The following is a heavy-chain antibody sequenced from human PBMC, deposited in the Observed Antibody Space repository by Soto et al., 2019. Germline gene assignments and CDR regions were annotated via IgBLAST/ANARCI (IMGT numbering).Heavy chain of an antibody. V-gene: IGHV2-5*02. CDR3: VHSHVLRWFGFDS. Sequence: QITLKESGPTLVEPTQTLTLTCTFSELSLSTSGVGVGWIRQPPGKALEWLALIYWDDDKRYSPSLKSSLTITKVTSNNQVVLTMTNMDPVDTATYYCVHSHVLRWFGFDSWGQGTLVTVPS. J-gene: IGHJ4*02. CDR1: ELSLSTSGVG. D-gene: IGHD3-10*01. CDR2: IYWDDDK.